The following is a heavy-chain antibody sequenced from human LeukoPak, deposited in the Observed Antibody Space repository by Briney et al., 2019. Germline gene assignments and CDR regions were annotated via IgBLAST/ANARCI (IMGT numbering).Heavy chain of an antibody. D-gene: IGHD2-2*01. CDR3: ARDRCSSTSCYVYYHYYMDV. Sequence: GGSLRFSCAASGFTFSNYAMSWVRQAPGKGLEWVSSISGSGYSTYYADSVKGRFTISRDNAKNSLYLQMNSLRAEDTAVYYCARDRCSSTSCYVYYHYYMDVWGKGTTVTVSS. J-gene: IGHJ6*03. CDR1: GFTFSNYA. CDR2: ISGSGYST. V-gene: IGHV3-23*01.